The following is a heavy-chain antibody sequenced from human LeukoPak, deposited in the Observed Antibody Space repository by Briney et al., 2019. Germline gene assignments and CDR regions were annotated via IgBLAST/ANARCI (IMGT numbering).Heavy chain of an antibody. CDR3: TRPGRYCSSTSCYRGSYWYFDL. V-gene: IGHV3-73*01. CDR2: IRSKANSYAT. CDR1: GFTFSGSA. J-gene: IGHJ2*01. D-gene: IGHD2-2*01. Sequence: PGGSLRLSCAASGFTFSGSAMHWVRQASGKGLEWVGRIRSKANSYATAYAASVKGRFTISRDDSKNTAYLQMNSLKTEDTAVYYCTRPGRYCSSTSCYRGSYWYFDLWGRGTLVTVSS.